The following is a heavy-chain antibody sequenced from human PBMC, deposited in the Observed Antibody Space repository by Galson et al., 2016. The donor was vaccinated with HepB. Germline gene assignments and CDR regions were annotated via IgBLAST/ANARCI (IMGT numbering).Heavy chain of an antibody. CDR1: GLTLSTSS. J-gene: IGHJ3*02. V-gene: IGHV3-30*09. CDR3: ARETNIVGSFDM. D-gene: IGHD3-16*02. CDR2: LLYDGVNK. Sequence: SLRLSCAASGLTLSTSSMHWVRQAPGKGLERVTTLLYDGVNKYYADSVQGRFAISRDNSKNEVYLQMDSLRTEDTAVYYCARETNIVGSFDMWGQGTMVTVSS.